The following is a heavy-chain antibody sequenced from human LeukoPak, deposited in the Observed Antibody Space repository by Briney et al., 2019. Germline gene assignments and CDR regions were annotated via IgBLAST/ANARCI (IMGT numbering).Heavy chain of an antibody. Sequence: GGSLRLSCAASGFTFSNAWMSWVRHAPGKGLEWVGRIKSKTDGGTTDYAAPVKGRFTISRDDSKNTLYLQMNSLKTEDTAVYYCTTRILGYCSSTSCYYFDYWGQGTLVTVSS. CDR3: TTRILGYCSSTSCYYFDY. D-gene: IGHD2-2*01. V-gene: IGHV3-15*01. J-gene: IGHJ4*02. CDR2: IKSKTDGGTT. CDR1: GFTFSNAW.